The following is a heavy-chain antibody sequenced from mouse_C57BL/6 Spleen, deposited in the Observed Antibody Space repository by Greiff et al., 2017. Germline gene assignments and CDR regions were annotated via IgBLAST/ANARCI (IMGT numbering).Heavy chain of an antibody. J-gene: IGHJ2*01. CDR3: TRITTVDPGY. D-gene: IGHD1-1*01. V-gene: IGHV14-4*01. Sequence: VQLQQSGAELVRPGASVKLSCTASGFNIKDDYMHWVKQRPEQGLEWIGWIDPENGDTEYASKFQGKATITADTSSNTAYLQLSSLTSEDTAVYYCTRITTVDPGYWGQGTTLTVSA. CDR2: IDPENGDT. CDR1: GFNIKDDY.